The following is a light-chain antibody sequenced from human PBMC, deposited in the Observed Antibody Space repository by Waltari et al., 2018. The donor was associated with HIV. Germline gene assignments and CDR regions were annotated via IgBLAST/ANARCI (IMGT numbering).Light chain of an antibody. Sequence: DVLATQFALSLTVTPGESAPIPCRPTESLRHSNGRNYLDWYFQRPGHTPRLLIYLASNRASGVPDRFVGGGSGTDFTLRITRVEAADVGIYFCLQNIRAPFAFGQGT. J-gene: IGKJ2*01. V-gene: IGKV2-28*01. CDR1: ESLRHSNGRNY. CDR3: LQNIRAPFA. CDR2: LAS.